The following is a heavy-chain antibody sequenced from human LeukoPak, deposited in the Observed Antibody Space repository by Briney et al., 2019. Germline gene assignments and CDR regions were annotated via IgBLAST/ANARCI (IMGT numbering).Heavy chain of an antibody. CDR3: ARHLSSRDGYKNGDY. Sequence: SETLSLTCTVSGGSISSYYWGWIRQPPGKGLEWIGSIYYSGSTYYNPSLKSRVTISVDTSKNQFSLKLSSVTAADTAVYYCARHLSSRDGYKNGDYWGQGTLVTVSS. V-gene: IGHV4-39*01. CDR2: IYYSGST. CDR1: GGSISSYY. J-gene: IGHJ4*02. D-gene: IGHD5-24*01.